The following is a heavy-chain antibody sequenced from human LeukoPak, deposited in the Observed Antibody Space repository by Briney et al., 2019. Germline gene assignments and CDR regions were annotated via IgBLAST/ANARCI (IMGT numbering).Heavy chain of an antibody. D-gene: IGHD3-3*01. Sequence: ASVKVSCKASGGTFSSYAISWVRQAPGQGLEWMGGIIPIFGTANYAQKFQGRVTITTDESTSTAYMELSSLRSEDTAVYYCALSPYDFWSGYCYYYYMDVWGKGTTVTVSS. CDR2: IIPIFGTA. CDR1: GGTFSSYA. J-gene: IGHJ6*03. CDR3: ALSPYDFWSGYCYYYYMDV. V-gene: IGHV1-69*05.